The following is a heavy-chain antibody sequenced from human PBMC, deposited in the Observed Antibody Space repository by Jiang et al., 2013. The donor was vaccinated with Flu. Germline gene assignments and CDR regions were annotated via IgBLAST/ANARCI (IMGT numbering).Heavy chain of an antibody. CDR2: YFYSGST. CDR1: GGSVTSSSYY. V-gene: IGHV4-39*01. CDR3: ARLGREFHYYGMDV. J-gene: IGHJ6*02. D-gene: IGHD3-10*01. Sequence: GSGLVKPSETLSLMCTASGGSVTSSSYYWGWIRQPPGKGLEWIGSYFYSGSTYYNPFPKSRVTISVDTSKNQFSLNLTSVTAADTAVYYCARLGREFHYYGMDVWGQGTTVTVSS.